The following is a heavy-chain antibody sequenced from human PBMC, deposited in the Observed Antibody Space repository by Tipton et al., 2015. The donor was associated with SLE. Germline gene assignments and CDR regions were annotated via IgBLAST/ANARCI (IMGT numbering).Heavy chain of an antibody. CDR3: VRAQGITLLQGIIFDF. D-gene: IGHD3-10*01. CDR1: GFTLSGYW. Sequence: GSLRLSCAASGFTLSGYWIHWVRQAPGKGLEWVSRIVVDGDRTDYADSVKGRFTVSGDSARNTLYLQMNSLRAEDTAVYYCVRAQGITLLQGIIFDFWGQGTLVTVSS. J-gene: IGHJ5*01. CDR2: IVVDGDRT. V-gene: IGHV3-74*01.